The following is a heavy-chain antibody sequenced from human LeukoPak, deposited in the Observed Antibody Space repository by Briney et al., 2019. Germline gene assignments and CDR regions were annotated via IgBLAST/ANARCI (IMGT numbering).Heavy chain of an antibody. Sequence: SETLSLTCAVYGGSFSGYYWSWIRQPPGKGLEWLGEISHSGSTKYTPSLKSRVTISVDTSKNQFSLKLRSVTAADTAVYYCARGLDDYGDTFDYWGQGTLVTVSS. CDR1: GGSFSGYY. D-gene: IGHD4-17*01. J-gene: IGHJ4*02. V-gene: IGHV4-34*01. CDR2: ISHSGST. CDR3: ARGLDDYGDTFDY.